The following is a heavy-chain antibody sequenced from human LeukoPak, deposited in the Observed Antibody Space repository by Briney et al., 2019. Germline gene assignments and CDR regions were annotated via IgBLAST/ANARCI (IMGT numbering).Heavy chain of an antibody. CDR3: ARDKLGGNHWDY. CDR2: IYSGGST. Sequence: GGSLRLSCAASGFTVSSNYMSWVRQAPGKGLEWVSVIYSGGSTYYADSVKGRFTISRDNSKNTLDLKMNSLRAEDTAIYYCARDKLGGNHWDYWGQGTLVTVSS. V-gene: IGHV3-53*01. D-gene: IGHD4-23*01. J-gene: IGHJ4*02. CDR1: GFTVSSNY.